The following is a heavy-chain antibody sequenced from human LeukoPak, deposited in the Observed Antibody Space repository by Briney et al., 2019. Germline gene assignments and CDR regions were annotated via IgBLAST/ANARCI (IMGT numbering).Heavy chain of an antibody. CDR3: ARDRLYCSGGSCYPIFDY. J-gene: IGHJ4*02. CDR2: IWYDGSNK. V-gene: IGHV3-33*01. CDR1: GFTFSSYG. Sequence: PGGSLRLSCAASGFTFSSYGMHWVRQAPGKGLEWVAVIWYDGSNKYYADSVKGRFTISRDNSKNTLYLQMNSLRAKDTAVYYCARDRLYCSGGSCYPIFDYWGQGTLVTVSS. D-gene: IGHD2-15*01.